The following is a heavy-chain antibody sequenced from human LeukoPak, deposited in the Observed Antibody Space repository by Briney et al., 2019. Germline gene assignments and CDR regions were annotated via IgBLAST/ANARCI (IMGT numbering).Heavy chain of an antibody. CDR3: ARGGIGAAGTDFDY. V-gene: IGHV3-21*01. Sequence: GGSLRLSCAASGFTSSSYSMNWVRQAPGKGLEWVSSISSSSSYIYYADSVKGRFTISRDNAKNSLYLQMNSLRAEDTAVYYCARGGIGAAGTDFDYWGQGTLVTVSS. J-gene: IGHJ4*02. CDR1: GFTSSSYS. CDR2: ISSSSSYI. D-gene: IGHD6-13*01.